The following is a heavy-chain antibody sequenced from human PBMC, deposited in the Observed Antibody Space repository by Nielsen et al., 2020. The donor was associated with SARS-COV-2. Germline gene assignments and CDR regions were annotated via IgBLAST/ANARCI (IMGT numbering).Heavy chain of an antibody. CDR1: GLSIGTNY. J-gene: IGHJ6*02. CDR3: ARLVVSSIPPYGLDV. Sequence: SETLSLTCTVSGLSIGTNYWSWIRQPPGKGLEWIGYISYSVRPTYNPSLKSRVTMSVDMSRSQFSLKLSSVTAADTAIYYCARLVVSSIPPYGLDVWGQGTTVTVSS. CDR2: ISYSVRP. V-gene: IGHV4-59*01. D-gene: IGHD2-8*02.